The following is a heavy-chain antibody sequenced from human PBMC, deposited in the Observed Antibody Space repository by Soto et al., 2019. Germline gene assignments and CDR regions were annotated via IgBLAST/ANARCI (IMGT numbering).Heavy chain of an antibody. CDR3: AKDLLLTTITTVGD. Sequence: QVQLVESGGGVVQPGRSLRLSCAASGFIFSTYGMHWVRQAPVKGLEWLSVISYDGNNKYYADSVTGRFTISRDNSKNTLWLQMDSLRTEDTAVYYCAKDLLLTTITTVGDWGQGTLVTVSS. CDR1: GFIFSTYG. V-gene: IGHV3-30*18. CDR2: ISYDGNNK. J-gene: IGHJ4*02. D-gene: IGHD4-17*01.